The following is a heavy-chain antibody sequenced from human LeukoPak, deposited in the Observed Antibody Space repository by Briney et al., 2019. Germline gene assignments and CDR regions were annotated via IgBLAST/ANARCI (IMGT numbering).Heavy chain of an antibody. CDR2: ITPGGGRT. J-gene: IGHJ6*02. V-gene: IGHV1-46*01. CDR3: VTGPPEHFYHGLDV. CDR1: GNTFTRDY. Sequence: GASVKVSCKASGNTFTRDYMHWVRQAPGLGLAWMGVITPGGGRTTYAQYFQGRVTMTSDTSTSTVYMELSSLRSDDTAVYYCVTGPPEHFYHGLDVWGQGTTVTVSS.